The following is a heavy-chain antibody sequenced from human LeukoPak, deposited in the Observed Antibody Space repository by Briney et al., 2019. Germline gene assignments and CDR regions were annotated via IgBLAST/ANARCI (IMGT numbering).Heavy chain of an antibody. CDR1: GFTFSSYA. CDR3: AKNLDSNSYHTDDAFDI. J-gene: IGHJ3*02. CDR2: ISGSGGST. Sequence: GGSLRLSCAASGFTFSSYAMSWVRQAPGKGLEWVSAISGSGGSTYYADSVKGRFTISRDNSKNTLYLQMNSLRAEDTAIYYCAKNLDSNSYHTDDAFDIWGQGTVVTVSS. V-gene: IGHV3-23*01. D-gene: IGHD4-11*01.